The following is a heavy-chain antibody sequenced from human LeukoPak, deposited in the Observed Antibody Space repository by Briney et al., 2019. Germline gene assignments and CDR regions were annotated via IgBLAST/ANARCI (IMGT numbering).Heavy chain of an antibody. CDR3: ARGVRLAVVPAASAPSYMDV. V-gene: IGHV3-7*01. Sequence: PGGSLRLSCAASGFTFSSYWMSWVRQAPGKGLEWVANIKQDGSEKYYVDSVKGRFTISRDNAKNSLYLQMNSLRAEDTAVYYCARGVRLAVVPAASAPSYMDVWGKGTTVTVSS. CDR1: GFTFSSYW. D-gene: IGHD2-2*01. CDR2: IKQDGSEK. J-gene: IGHJ6*03.